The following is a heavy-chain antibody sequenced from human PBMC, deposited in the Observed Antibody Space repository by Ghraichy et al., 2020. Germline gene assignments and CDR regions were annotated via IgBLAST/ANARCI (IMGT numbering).Heavy chain of an antibody. Sequence: ETLSLTCAVYGSSFSGYHWSWIRQPPGKGLEWMGGIDHRGSTNSNPSLKSRVTISVDTSKNQFSLKVSSVTAADTAVYFCARDGAARRQKVMVYWGQGTLVTVSS. CDR1: GSSFSGYH. CDR2: IDHRGST. D-gene: IGHD6-6*01. V-gene: IGHV4-34*01. CDR3: ARDGAARRQKVMVY. J-gene: IGHJ4*02.